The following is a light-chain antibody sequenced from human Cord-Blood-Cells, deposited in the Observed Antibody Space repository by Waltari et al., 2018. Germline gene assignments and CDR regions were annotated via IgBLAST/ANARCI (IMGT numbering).Light chain of an antibody. Sequence: QSVLTQPPSVSGAPGQMVTLSCTGRSSNIGAGYDVHWYQQLPGTAPKLLIYGNSNRPSGVPDRFSGSKSGTSASLAITGLQAEDEADYYCQSYDSSLSGSVFGGGTKLT. J-gene: IGLJ2*01. CDR3: QSYDSSLSGSV. CDR1: SSNIGAGYD. V-gene: IGLV1-40*01. CDR2: GNS.